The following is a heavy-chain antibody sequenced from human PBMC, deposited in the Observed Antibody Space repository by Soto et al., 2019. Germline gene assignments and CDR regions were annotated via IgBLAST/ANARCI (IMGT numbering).Heavy chain of an antibody. J-gene: IGHJ4*02. CDR1: GGTFSSYA. Sequence: ASVKVSCKASGGTFSSYAISWVRQAPGQGLEWMGGIIPIFGTANYAQKFQGRVTITADESTSTAFMELSSLRSEDTAVYYCARGYSHFGPSVALDYCGQGSLATVSS. D-gene: IGHD6-19*01. CDR2: IIPIFGTA. V-gene: IGHV1-69*13. CDR3: ARGYSHFGPSVALDY.